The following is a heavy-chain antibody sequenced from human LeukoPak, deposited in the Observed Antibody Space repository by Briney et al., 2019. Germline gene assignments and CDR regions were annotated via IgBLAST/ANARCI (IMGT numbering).Heavy chain of an antibody. Sequence: GTSVKVSCKASGYTFTGYYLHWVRQAPGQGLEWMGWINPNGGDTNYAQRFQGRVTMTRDTSINTAYMELSRLRSDDTAVYYCASQGDYYDSSGYQSYFDYWGQGTLVTVSS. D-gene: IGHD3-22*01. CDR2: INPNGGDT. CDR3: ASQGDYYDSSGYQSYFDY. CDR1: GYTFTGYY. V-gene: IGHV1-2*02. J-gene: IGHJ4*02.